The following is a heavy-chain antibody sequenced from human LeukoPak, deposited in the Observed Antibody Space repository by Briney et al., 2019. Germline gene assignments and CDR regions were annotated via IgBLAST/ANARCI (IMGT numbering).Heavy chain of an antibody. Sequence: GGSLRLSCTASGFIFSGSWMAWIRQAPGKGLEWVAIIKKDGSEKYYVDSMKGRFTISRDNAKSSLFLQMNSLRAEDTAIYYCTTDTWYSAGHWGQGTLVTVSS. V-gene: IGHV3-7*03. CDR3: TTDTWYSAGH. J-gene: IGHJ4*02. D-gene: IGHD2-15*01. CDR1: GFIFSGSW. CDR2: IKKDGSEK.